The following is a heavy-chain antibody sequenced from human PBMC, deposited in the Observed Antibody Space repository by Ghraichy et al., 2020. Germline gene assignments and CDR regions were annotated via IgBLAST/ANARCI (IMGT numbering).Heavy chain of an antibody. CDR1: GFIFSDFY. Sequence: GESLNISCAASGFIFSDFYMTWVRQAPGKGLEWLSYISTRGTNIQYADSVRGRFTVSRDDAENSLYLQMNSLRVEDTAVYYCARRHGYFDYWGQGTLVTVSS. CDR2: ISTRGTNI. J-gene: IGHJ4*02. V-gene: IGHV3-11*01. CDR3: ARRHGYFDY.